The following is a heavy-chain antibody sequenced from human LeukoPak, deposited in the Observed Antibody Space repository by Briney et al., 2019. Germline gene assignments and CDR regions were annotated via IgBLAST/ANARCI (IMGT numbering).Heavy chain of an antibody. Sequence: GGSLRLSCAASGFTFSSYAMSWVRQAPGKGLEWVSAISGGGGSTYYADSVKGRFTISRDNSKNTLYLQMNSLRAEDTAVYYCAKVPVDIVATIRFDYWGQGTLVTVSS. V-gene: IGHV3-23*01. CDR1: GFTFSSYA. D-gene: IGHD5-12*01. J-gene: IGHJ4*02. CDR3: AKVPVDIVATIRFDY. CDR2: ISGGGGST.